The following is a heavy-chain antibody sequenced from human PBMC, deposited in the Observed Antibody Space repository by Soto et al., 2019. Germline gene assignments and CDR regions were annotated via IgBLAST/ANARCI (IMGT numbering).Heavy chain of an antibody. J-gene: IGHJ6*02. Sequence: ASVKVSCKASGYTFTSYDINWVRQATGQGLEWMGWMNPNSGNTGYAQKFQGRVTVTRNTSISTAYMELSSLRSEDTAVYSCAADPYHCSGADCYSRDLPGVSYNGMDVWGQGTSVTVSS. CDR1: GYTFTSYD. CDR2: MNPNSGNT. CDR3: AADPYHCSGADCYSRDLPGVSYNGMDV. V-gene: IGHV1-8*01. D-gene: IGHD2-15*01.